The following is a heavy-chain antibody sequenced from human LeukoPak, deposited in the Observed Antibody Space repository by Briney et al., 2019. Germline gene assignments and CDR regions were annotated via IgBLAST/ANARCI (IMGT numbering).Heavy chain of an antibody. J-gene: IGHJ4*02. CDR2: ISDSGGRT. CDR1: GFTFSSYA. V-gene: IGHV3-23*01. CDR3: AKGPSSRYGTSSYDY. D-gene: IGHD6-13*01. Sequence: GGSLRLSCAASGFTFSSYAMSWVRQAPGRGLEWVSTISDSGGRTYYADSVKGRFTISRDNSKNTLYVQMNSLRAEETAVYYCAKGPSSRYGTSSYDYWGEGTLVTVSS.